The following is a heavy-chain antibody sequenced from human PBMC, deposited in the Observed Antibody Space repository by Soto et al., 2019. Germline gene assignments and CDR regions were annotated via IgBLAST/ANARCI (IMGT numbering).Heavy chain of an antibody. CDR2: IWRDGTNQ. V-gene: IGHV3-33*01. CDR3: VRERGPFDAFDI. J-gene: IGHJ3*02. CDR1: GFAFSSYG. Sequence: GGSLRLSCAVSGFAFSSYGMHWVRQAPGKGLEWVEVIWRDGTNQFYADSVRGRFTISRDNSKNTLDLQMNHLRADDTALYYCVRERGPFDAFDIWGQGTMVTVS.